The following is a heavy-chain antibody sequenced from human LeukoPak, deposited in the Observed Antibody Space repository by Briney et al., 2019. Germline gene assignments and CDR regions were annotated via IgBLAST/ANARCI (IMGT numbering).Heavy chain of an antibody. CDR2: ISSNGGST. V-gene: IGHV3-64*01. D-gene: IGHD7-27*01. CDR1: GFTFSSYA. CDR3: ARGPQGLGDAFDI. J-gene: IGHJ3*02. Sequence: GGSLRLSCAASGFTFSSYAMHWVRQAPGKGLEYVSAISSNGGSTYYANSVKGRFTISRDNSKNTLYLQMGSLRAEDMAVYYCARGPQGLGDAFDIWGQGTMVTVSS.